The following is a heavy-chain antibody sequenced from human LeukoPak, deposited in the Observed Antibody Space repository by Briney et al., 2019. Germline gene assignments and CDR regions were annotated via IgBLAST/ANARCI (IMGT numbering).Heavy chain of an antibody. Sequence: GASLRLSCAASGFTFSSYAMSWVRQAPGKGLEWVSAISGSGGSTYYADSAKGRFTISRDNSKNTLYLQMNSLRAEDTAVYYCAKYSSSWYVAAFDYWGQGTLVTVSS. CDR1: GFTFSSYA. V-gene: IGHV3-23*01. CDR2: ISGSGGST. D-gene: IGHD6-13*01. CDR3: AKYSSSWYVAAFDY. J-gene: IGHJ4*02.